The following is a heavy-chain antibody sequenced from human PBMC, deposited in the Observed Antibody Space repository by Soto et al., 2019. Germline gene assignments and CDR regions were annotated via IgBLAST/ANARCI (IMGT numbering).Heavy chain of an antibody. CDR2: IKSNGGDP. CDR1: GFIFTGYY. Sequence: ASVKVSCKASGFIFTGYYIHWVRQAPGQGLEWMGWIKSNGGDPKYAQKFQDRVTMTRDTSMNTVYMGLSSLRSDDSAVYYCARDERSYGEPPFDYWGQGTLVTVSS. V-gene: IGHV1-2*02. CDR3: ARDERSYGEPPFDY. D-gene: IGHD3-16*01. J-gene: IGHJ4*02.